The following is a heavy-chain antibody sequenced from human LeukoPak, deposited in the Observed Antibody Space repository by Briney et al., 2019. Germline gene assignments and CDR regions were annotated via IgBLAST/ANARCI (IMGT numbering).Heavy chain of an antibody. D-gene: IGHD3-10*01. CDR2: MNPNSGNT. V-gene: IGHV1-8*03. CDR1: GYTFTNYD. Sequence: ASVKVSCKASGYTFTNYDINWVRQATGQGLEWMGWMNPNSGNTGYGQKFQGRVTITRNTSISTAYMELSSLGSEDTAVYYCARGGWFGEFPYYMDVWGKGTTVTVSS. J-gene: IGHJ6*03. CDR3: ARGGWFGEFPYYMDV.